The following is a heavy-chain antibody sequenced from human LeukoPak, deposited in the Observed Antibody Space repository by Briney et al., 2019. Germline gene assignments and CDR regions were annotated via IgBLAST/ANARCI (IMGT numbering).Heavy chain of an antibody. J-gene: IGHJ4*02. CDR1: GFTFSNYA. Sequence: GSLRLSCAASGFTFSNYAMSWVRQAPGKGLEWVSAITGSGGTTWYADSVKGHFTISRDNSKNTLYLQMNSLGADDTAVYYCAKWGDYDSLTGYYDSDCWGQGTLVTVSS. CDR3: AKWGDYDSLTGYYDSDC. D-gene: IGHD3-9*01. CDR2: ITGSGGTT. V-gene: IGHV3-23*01.